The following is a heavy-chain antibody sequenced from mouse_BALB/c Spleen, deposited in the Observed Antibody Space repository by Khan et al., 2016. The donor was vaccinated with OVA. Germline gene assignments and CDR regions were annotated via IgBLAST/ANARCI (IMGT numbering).Heavy chain of an antibody. D-gene: IGHD2-12*01. Sequence: QVQLQQSGPELVRPGVSVKISCKGPDYTFTDYPMHWVQQSHVKSLEWIGAVSTSYGNTNYNQKFKGKAIMTVDKSSSTAYMELARLTSEDSAIYYCASDACYSLFASWGQGTLVTVSA. J-gene: IGHJ3*01. CDR3: ASDACYSLFAS. CDR1: DYTFTDYP. V-gene: IGHV1S137*01. CDR2: VSTSYGNT.